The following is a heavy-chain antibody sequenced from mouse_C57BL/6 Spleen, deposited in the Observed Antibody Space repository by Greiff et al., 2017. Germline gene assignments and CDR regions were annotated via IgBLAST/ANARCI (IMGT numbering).Heavy chain of an antibody. D-gene: IGHD2-3*01. V-gene: IGHV1-61*01. Sequence: QVQLQQPGAELVRPGSSVKLSCKASGYTFTSYWMDWVKQRPGQGLEWIGNIYPSDSETHYNQKFKDKATLTVDKSSSTAYMQLSSLTSEDSAVYYCAIDGYPYAMDDWGQGTSVTVSS. J-gene: IGHJ4*01. CDR3: AIDGYPYAMDD. CDR1: GYTFTSYW. CDR2: IYPSDSET.